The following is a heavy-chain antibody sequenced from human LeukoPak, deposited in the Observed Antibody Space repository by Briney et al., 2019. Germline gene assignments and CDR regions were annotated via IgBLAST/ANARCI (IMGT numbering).Heavy chain of an antibody. D-gene: IGHD4-17*01. V-gene: IGHV3-30*07. Sequence: DSVKGRFTISRDTSKNTVYLQVNSLRAEDTAVYYCARAIWGVKDYGDYGGNYFDYWGQGTLVTVS. CDR3: ARAIWGVKDYGDYGGNYFDY. J-gene: IGHJ4*02.